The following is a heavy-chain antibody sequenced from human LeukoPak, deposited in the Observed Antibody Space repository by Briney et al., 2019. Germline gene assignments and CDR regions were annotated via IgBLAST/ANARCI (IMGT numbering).Heavy chain of an antibody. Sequence: PGGSLRLSCAASGFTFSSYAMSWVRQAPGKGLEWVSAISGSGGSTYYADSVKGRFTISRDNSKNTLYLQMNSLRAEDTAAYYCAKDRIGYYQPFDYWGQGTLVTVSS. CDR3: AKDRIGYYQPFDY. V-gene: IGHV3-23*01. CDR2: ISGSGGST. D-gene: IGHD3-3*01. J-gene: IGHJ4*02. CDR1: GFTFSSYA.